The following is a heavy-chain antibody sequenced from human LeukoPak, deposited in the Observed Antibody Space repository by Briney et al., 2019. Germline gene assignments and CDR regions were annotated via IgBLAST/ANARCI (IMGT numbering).Heavy chain of an antibody. CDR3: ARRRSGSVAGTSDY. CDR1: GFTFSNSA. Sequence: GGSLRLSCAASGFTFSNSAMSWVRQAPGKGLEWVSSISTDGDAYYTDSVKGRFTISRDVSRNTLFLQMISLRAEDTALYYCARRRSGSVAGTSDYWGQGTLVSVSS. V-gene: IGHV3-23*01. CDR2: ISTDGDA. J-gene: IGHJ4*02. D-gene: IGHD6-19*01.